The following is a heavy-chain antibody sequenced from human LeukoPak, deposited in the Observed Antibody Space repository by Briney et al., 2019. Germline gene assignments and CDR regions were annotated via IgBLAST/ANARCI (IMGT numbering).Heavy chain of an antibody. CDR1: GGTISSYA. J-gene: IGHJ4*02. CDR3: ARDPFYDISGYYENDY. CDR2: IIPILGIA. Sequence: GASVKVSCKASGGTISSYAISWVRQAPGQGLEWMGRIIPILGIANYAQKIQGRVTITADKSTSTAYMELSSLRSEDTAVYYCARDPFYDISGYYENDYWGQGTLVTVSS. V-gene: IGHV1-69*04. D-gene: IGHD3-22*01.